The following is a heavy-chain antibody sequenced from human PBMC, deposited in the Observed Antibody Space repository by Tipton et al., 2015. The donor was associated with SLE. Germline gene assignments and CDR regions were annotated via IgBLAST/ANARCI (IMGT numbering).Heavy chain of an antibody. V-gene: IGHV5-51*03. J-gene: IGHJ6*02. CDR2: IWPDDSDV. CDR3: TRRGSAETKMDV. CDR1: GYIFSTHW. Sequence: VQLVQSGAEVKKAGESLKISCQGSGYIFSTHWIVWVRQMPGKGLDLMGMIWPDDSDVRYGVSLEGQVTISVDKSINTAYLRWDSLKASDTAMYYCTRRGSAETKMDVWGQGTKVTVSS. D-gene: IGHD3-10*01.